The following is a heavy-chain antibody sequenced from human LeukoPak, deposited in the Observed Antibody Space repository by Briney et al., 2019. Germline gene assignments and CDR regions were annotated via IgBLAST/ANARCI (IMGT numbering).Heavy chain of an antibody. J-gene: IGHJ3*02. D-gene: IGHD4-17*01. CDR2: IYDSGST. CDR1: GDSISTNY. V-gene: IGHV4-59*01. CDR3: ARDRQATTAYDAFDI. Sequence: SETLSLTCTVSGDSISTNYWTWIRQPPGKGLEWIGYIYDSGSTKYNPSLKSRATISVDTSKNQFSLKLSSVTAADTAVYYCARDRQATTAYDAFDIRGQGTMVTVSS.